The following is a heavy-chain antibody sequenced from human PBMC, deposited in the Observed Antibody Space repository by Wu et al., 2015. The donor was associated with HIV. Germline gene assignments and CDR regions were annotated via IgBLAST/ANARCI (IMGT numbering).Heavy chain of an antibody. CDR3: AREGEDHRPDDSSGYGAFDI. D-gene: IGHD3-22*01. Sequence: QVQLVQSGAEVKKPGSSVKVSCKASGGTFSSYAISWVRQAPGQGLEWMGGIIPIFGTANYAQKFQGRVTITTDESTSTAYMELSSLRSEDTAVYYCAREGEDHRPDDSSGYGAFDIWGQGTMVTVSS. CDR2: IIPIFGTA. V-gene: IGHV1-69*05. J-gene: IGHJ3*02. CDR1: GGTFSSYA.